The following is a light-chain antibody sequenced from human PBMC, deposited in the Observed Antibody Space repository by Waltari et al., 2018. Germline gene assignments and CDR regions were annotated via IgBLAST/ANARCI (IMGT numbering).Light chain of an antibody. Sequence: EIVLTQSPVTLSLSPGERATLSCRASQSVSRALPWYQQKPGQAPRLLIYGASSRATGIKDRFTGSGSGTDFSLTISSLESEDFAVYYCQHYVRLPVTFGQGTNVEIK. CDR3: QHYVRLPVT. V-gene: IGKV3-20*01. J-gene: IGKJ1*01. CDR2: GAS. CDR1: QSVSRA.